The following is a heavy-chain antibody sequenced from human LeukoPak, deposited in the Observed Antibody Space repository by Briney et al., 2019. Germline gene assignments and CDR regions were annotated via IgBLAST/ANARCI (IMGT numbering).Heavy chain of an antibody. CDR3: TTKVIRGNSGDDYDD. CDR1: GVTFRSYG. V-gene: IGHV3-30*03. Sequence: GGSLRLSCAASGVTFRSYGMHWVRQAPGKGLEWVALISSDGNDKLYGESVRGRFTVSRDDSKSTLYLQMSSLRAEDTAVYYCTTKVIRGNSGDDYDDWGQGTLVTVSS. J-gene: IGHJ4*02. CDR2: ISSDGNDK. D-gene: IGHD5-12*01.